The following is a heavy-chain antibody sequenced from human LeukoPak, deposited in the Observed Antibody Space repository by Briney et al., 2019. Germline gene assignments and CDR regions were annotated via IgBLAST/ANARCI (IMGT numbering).Heavy chain of an antibody. J-gene: IGHJ4*02. CDR2: IYKGGNT. CDR1: GFTVSSTY. Sequence: GGSLRLSCAASGFTVSSTYVSWVRQAPGKGLEWVLVIYKGGNTYYIDSVKGRFTISRDTSKNTLYLQMNSLRAEDTAVYYCASRHCSGGGCYFAGADPFDYWGQGTLVTVSS. CDR3: ASRHCSGGGCYFAGADPFDY. D-gene: IGHD2-15*01. V-gene: IGHV3-53*01.